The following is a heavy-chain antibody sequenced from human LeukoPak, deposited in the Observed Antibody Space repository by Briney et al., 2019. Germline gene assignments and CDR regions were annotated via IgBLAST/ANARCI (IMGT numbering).Heavy chain of an antibody. J-gene: IGHJ4*02. CDR3: AKRGVVIRVILVGFHKEAYYFDS. D-gene: IGHD3-22*01. Sequence: GGSLRLSCAASGFTFSSYAMSWVRQAPGKGLEWVAGISDSGGRTNYADSVKGRFTISRDNPKNTLYLQMNSLRTEDTAVYFCAKRGVVIRVILVGFHKEAYYFDSWGQGALVTVSS. CDR1: GFTFSSYA. V-gene: IGHV3-23*01. CDR2: ISDSGGRT.